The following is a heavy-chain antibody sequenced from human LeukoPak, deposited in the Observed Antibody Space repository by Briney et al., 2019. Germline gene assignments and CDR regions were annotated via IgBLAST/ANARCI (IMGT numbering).Heavy chain of an antibody. CDR2: IRSKAYGGTT. CDR1: GLTFSSYA. J-gene: IGHJ4*02. Sequence: AGGSLRLSCAASGLTFSSYAMSWVRQAPGKGLEWVGFIRSKAYGGTTEYAASVKGRFIISRDDFKSIAYLQMNSLKTEDTAVYYCTRSSSGWYSDYWGQGTLVTVSS. V-gene: IGHV3-49*04. D-gene: IGHD6-19*01. CDR3: TRSSSGWYSDY.